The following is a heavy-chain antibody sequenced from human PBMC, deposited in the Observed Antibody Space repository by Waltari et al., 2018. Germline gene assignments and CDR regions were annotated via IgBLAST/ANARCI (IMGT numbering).Heavy chain of an antibody. Sequence: QVQLVQSGAEMKEPGASVKVSCKASGYSFTTYSFSWVRQAPGQGLEWMGWISTYTGDTLDAQKGQGRGTLTTDTSTSTAFMGLRSLRPDDTAVYDCARDTGGGEEYWGQGTLVTVSS. CDR3: ARDTGGGEEY. CDR2: ISTYTGDT. V-gene: IGHV1-18*01. J-gene: IGHJ4*02. CDR1: GYSFTTYS. D-gene: IGHD3-10*01.